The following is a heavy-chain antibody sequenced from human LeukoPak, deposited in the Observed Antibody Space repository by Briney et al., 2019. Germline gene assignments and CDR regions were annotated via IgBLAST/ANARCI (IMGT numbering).Heavy chain of an antibody. V-gene: IGHV3-30-3*02. D-gene: IGHD4-17*01. J-gene: IGHJ4*02. CDR2: ISYDGSNK. CDR3: AKLPTTVTTRRDFDY. CDR1: GFTFSSYA. Sequence: GRSLRLSCAASGFTFSSYAMHWVRQAPGKGLEWVAVISYDGSNKYYADSVKGRFTISRDNSKNTLYLQMNSLRAEDTAVYYCAKLPTTVTTRRDFDYWGQGTLVTVSS.